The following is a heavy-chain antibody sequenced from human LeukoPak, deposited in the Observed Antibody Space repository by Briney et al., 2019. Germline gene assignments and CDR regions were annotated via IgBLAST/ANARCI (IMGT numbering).Heavy chain of an antibody. Sequence: GGSLRLSCAASGFTFSSYAMSWVRQAPGKGLEWVSAISGSGGSTYYADSVKGRFTISRDNSKNTLYLQMNSLRAEDTAVYYCAKATAVAGTIPLDYWGQGTLVTVSS. D-gene: IGHD6-19*01. CDR1: GFTFSSYA. J-gene: IGHJ4*02. V-gene: IGHV3-23*01. CDR3: AKATAVAGTIPLDY. CDR2: ISGSGGST.